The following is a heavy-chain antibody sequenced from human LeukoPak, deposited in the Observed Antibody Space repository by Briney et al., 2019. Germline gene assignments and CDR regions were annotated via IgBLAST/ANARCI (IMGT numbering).Heavy chain of an antibody. CDR3: ARDPSRHDYGGNSGWFDP. CDR2: ISADNGNT. CDR1: GYTFTSYG. Sequence: ALVKVSCTASGYTFTSYGISWVRQAPGQGLECMGWISADNGNTNYAQKLQGRVTMTTDTSTSTAYMELRSLRSDDTAVYYCARDPSRHDYGGNSGWFDPWGQGTLVTVSS. D-gene: IGHD4-23*01. J-gene: IGHJ5*02. V-gene: IGHV1-18*01.